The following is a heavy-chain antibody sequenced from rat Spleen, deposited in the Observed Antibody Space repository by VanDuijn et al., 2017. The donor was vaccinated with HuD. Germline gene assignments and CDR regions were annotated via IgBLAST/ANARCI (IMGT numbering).Heavy chain of an antibody. CDR3: ARRHYGYTDYFDY. D-gene: IGHD1-6*01. J-gene: IGHJ2*01. CDR1: GFTFNHYW. Sequence: EVRLVESGGGLVQPGRSLKLSCEASGFTFNHYWMTWIRQAPGKGLEWVASISPAGGDTYYRDSVKGRFTISRDNAKSTLSLQMDSLRSEDTATYYCARRHYGYTDYFDYWGQGVMVTVSS. CDR2: ISPAGGDT. V-gene: IGHV5-31*01.